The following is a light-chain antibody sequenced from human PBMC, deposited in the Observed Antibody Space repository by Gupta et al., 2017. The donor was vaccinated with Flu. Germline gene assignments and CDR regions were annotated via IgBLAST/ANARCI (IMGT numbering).Light chain of an antibody. CDR2: GNN. V-gene: IGLV1-44*01. J-gene: IGLJ1*01. CDR1: SSNFGSNT. CDR3: AASDDSLNGHYV. Sequence: ATISCSGSSSNFGSNTVNWYHQVPGTAPNLLIYGNNQRPSGGPARFSCSTSGTSASPAISGLQSEDEADYYCAASDDSLNGHYVFGTGTKVTVL.